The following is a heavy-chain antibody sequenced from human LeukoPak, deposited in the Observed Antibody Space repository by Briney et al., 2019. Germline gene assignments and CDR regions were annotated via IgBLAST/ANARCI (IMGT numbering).Heavy chain of an antibody. CDR2: IYPGDSDT. D-gene: IGHD2-15*01. CDR1: GYSFTSYW. V-gene: IGHV5-51*01. J-gene: IGHJ5*02. CDR3: AGLVVVEAANRSVYNWFDP. Sequence: GESLKISCKGSGYSFTSYWIGWVRQMPGKGLEWMGIIYPGDSDTRYSPSFQGQVTISADKSISTAYLQWSSLKASDTAMYYCAGLVVVEAANRSVYNWFDPWGQGTLVTVSS.